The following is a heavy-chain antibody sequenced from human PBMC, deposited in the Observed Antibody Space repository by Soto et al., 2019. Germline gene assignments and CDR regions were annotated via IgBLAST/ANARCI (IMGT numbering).Heavy chain of an antibody. CDR2: IYYSGTT. D-gene: IGHD2-8*01. CDR1: GGSMRSGTPY. CDR3: ARGTYGYY. Sequence: PSETLSLTCAVSGGSMRSGTPYWGWILQPTGKGLDWIGSIYYSGTTYYSPSLKSRVAISVDTTKTHFSMRLRSVTAADTAVYYCARGTYGYY. J-gene: IGHJ6*01. V-gene: IGHV4-39*02.